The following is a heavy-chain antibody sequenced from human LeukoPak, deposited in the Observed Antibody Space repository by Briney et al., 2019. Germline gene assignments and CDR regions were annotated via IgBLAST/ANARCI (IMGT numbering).Heavy chain of an antibody. CDR2: ISSSGSTI. CDR3: AKDLYSSGWAFDY. CDR1: GFTFSDYY. V-gene: IGHV3-11*01. D-gene: IGHD6-19*01. Sequence: PGGSLRLSCAASGFTFSDYYMSWIRQAPGKGLEWVSYISSSGSTIYYADSVKGRFTISRDNAKNSLYLQMNSLRAEDTALYYCAKDLYSSGWAFDYWGQGTLVTVSS. J-gene: IGHJ4*02.